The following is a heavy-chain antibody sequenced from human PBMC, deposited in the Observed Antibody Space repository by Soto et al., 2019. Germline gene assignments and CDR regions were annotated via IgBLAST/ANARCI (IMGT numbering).Heavy chain of an antibody. CDR2: IIPIFGTA. CDR3: ARGQYSSSWYGNYYYYGMDV. V-gene: IGHV1-69*13. Sequence: GASVKVSCKASGGTFSSYAISWVRQAPGQGLEWMGGIIPIFGTANYAQKFQGRVTITADESTSTAYMELSSLRSEDTAVYYCARGQYSSSWYGNYYYYGMDVWGQGTTVTVSS. J-gene: IGHJ6*02. CDR1: GGTFSSYA. D-gene: IGHD6-13*01.